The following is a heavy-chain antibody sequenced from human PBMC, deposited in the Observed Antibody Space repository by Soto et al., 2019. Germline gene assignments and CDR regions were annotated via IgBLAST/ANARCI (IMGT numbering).Heavy chain of an antibody. V-gene: IGHV3-30*18. CDR3: AKDRRPYGFGPYGMDV. CDR1: GFTFSSYG. J-gene: IGHJ6*01. Sequence: PGGSLRLSCAASGFTFSSYGMHWVRQAPGKGLEWVAVISYDGSNKYYADSVKGRFTISRDNSKNTLYLQMNSLRAEDTAVYYCAKDRRPYGFGPYGMDVWGQGTRDTGSS. CDR2: ISYDGSNK. D-gene: IGHD3-10*01.